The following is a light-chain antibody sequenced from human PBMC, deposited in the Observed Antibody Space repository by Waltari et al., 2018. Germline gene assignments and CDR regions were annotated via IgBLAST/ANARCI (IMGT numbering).Light chain of an antibody. J-gene: IGKJ4*01. CDR1: QSINNNY. V-gene: IGKV3-20*01. Sequence: EIVLTQSPGTLSLSPGERASLSCRASQSINNNYLAWYQQIPGQAHRLLSYHASTRATGIPDRFSGSGSGTDFTLAISRLEPEDFAVYYCQKYGSTPRPFGGGTKVEIK. CDR2: HAS. CDR3: QKYGSTPRP.